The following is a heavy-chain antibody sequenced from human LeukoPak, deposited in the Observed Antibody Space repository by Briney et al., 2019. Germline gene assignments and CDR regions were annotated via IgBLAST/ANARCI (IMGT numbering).Heavy chain of an antibody. CDR2: IYYSGST. Sequence: SETLSLTCTVSGGSISSYYWSWIRQPPGKGLEWIGYIYYSGSTNYNPSLKSRVTISVDTSKNQFSLKLSSVTAADTAVYYCARVVDGEQQLVRGWVWRNYYYYYYMDVWGKGTTVTVSS. CDR1: GGSISSYY. V-gene: IGHV4-59*01. J-gene: IGHJ6*03. D-gene: IGHD6-13*01. CDR3: ARVVDGEQQLVRGWVWRNYYYYYYMDV.